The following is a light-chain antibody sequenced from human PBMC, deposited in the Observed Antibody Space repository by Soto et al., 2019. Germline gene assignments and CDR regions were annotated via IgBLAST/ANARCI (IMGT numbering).Light chain of an antibody. J-gene: IGKJ1*01. Sequence: IQMSQSPSTLSASVGDRVTITCRASQTISSWLAWYQQKPGTAPKLLIYHASSLESGVPSRFSGSGSGTEFTLTISSLQPDDFATYCCQQYNSYSFGQGTKVDI. CDR3: QQYNSYS. V-gene: IGKV1-5*01. CDR2: HAS. CDR1: QTISSW.